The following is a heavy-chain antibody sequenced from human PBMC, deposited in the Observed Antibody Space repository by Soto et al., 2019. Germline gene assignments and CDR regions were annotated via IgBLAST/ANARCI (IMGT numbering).Heavy chain of an antibody. V-gene: IGHV1-3*01. J-gene: IGHJ5*02. CDR1: GYTFISYA. Sequence: QVQLVQSGAEVKKPGASVTVSCKASGYTFISYALHWVRQAPGQRLEWIGKINAGNGYTKYSQEFQGRVTITRDTSASXXXXXXXXPXXXXXXXXXXXXSEXNYSRFDLWGQGTLVTVSS. CDR2: INAGNGYT. D-gene: IGHD2-21*01. CDR3: XXSEXNYSRFDL.